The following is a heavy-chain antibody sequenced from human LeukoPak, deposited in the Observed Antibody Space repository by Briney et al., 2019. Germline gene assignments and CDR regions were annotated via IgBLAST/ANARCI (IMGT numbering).Heavy chain of an antibody. CDR1: GDSMNRHY. V-gene: IGHV4-59*11. CDR3: ARHSTTVTKGWDS. J-gene: IGHJ3*02. D-gene: IGHD4-17*01. CDR2: ISYIGST. Sequence: PWETLSLTCTVSGDSMNRHYWSWIRQPPGKGLEWTGDISYIGSTNYNPSLKSRVPISVDTSKNQSSLKLSSVTAADTAVYYCARHSTTVTKGWDSWGKGTMVPVSS.